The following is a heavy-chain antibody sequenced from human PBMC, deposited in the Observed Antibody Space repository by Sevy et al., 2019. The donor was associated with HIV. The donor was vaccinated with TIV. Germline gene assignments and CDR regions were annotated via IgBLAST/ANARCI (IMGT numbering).Heavy chain of an antibody. D-gene: IGHD1-20*01. Sequence: SETLSLTCSVSGGSMNTYYWSWIRQPPGKGLEWIGYIYYSGKTNYNPSLKSRLTMSVDTSKNQFSLKLTSVTAADTAVYYCARVGFNWNDVDYWGQGTLATVSS. CDR1: GGSMNTYY. V-gene: IGHV4-59*01. CDR3: ARVGFNWNDVDY. CDR2: IYYSGKT. J-gene: IGHJ4*02.